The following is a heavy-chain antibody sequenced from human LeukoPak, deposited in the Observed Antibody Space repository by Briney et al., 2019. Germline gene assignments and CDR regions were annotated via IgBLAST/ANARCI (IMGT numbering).Heavy chain of an antibody. D-gene: IGHD3-3*01. CDR3: ARDLGQEWYFDY. J-gene: IGHJ4*02. CDR1: GGSVSSGSYY. Sequence: SETLSLTCTVSGGSVSSGSYYWSWIRQPPGKGLEWIGYIYYSGSTNYNPSLKSRVTISVDTSKNQFSLKLSSVTAADTAVYYCARDLGQEWYFDYWGQGTLVTVSS. V-gene: IGHV4-61*01. CDR2: IYYSGST.